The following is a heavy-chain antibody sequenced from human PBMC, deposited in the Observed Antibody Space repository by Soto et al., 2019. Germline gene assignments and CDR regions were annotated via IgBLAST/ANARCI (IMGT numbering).Heavy chain of an antibody. Sequence: VGSLRLSCAASGFTFSSYGMHWVRQAPGKGLEWVAVISYDGSNKYYADSVKGRFTISRDNSKNTLYLQMNSLRAEDTAVYYCAKDLEYCSGGSCRYFDYWGQGTLVTVSS. D-gene: IGHD2-15*01. CDR2: ISYDGSNK. CDR3: AKDLEYCSGGSCRYFDY. V-gene: IGHV3-30*18. J-gene: IGHJ4*02. CDR1: GFTFSSYG.